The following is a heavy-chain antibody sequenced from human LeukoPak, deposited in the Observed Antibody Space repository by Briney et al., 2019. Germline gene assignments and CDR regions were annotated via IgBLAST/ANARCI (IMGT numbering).Heavy chain of an antibody. J-gene: IGHJ4*02. Sequence: APETLSLTCTVSGDAISNYDWSWIRQSPGKELEWIGYMYNRGSTIYNPSLKSRVTISTDTSKNQFSLRLTSVTAADTAVYYCARAEKAVTGTLDSWGQGTLITVSS. CDR3: ARAEKAVTGTLDS. CDR2: MYNRGST. D-gene: IGHD6-19*01. CDR1: GDAISNYD. V-gene: IGHV4-59*01.